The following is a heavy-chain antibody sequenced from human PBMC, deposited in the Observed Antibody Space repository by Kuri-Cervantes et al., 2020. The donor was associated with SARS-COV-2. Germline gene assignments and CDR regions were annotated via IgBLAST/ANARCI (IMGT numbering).Heavy chain of an antibody. V-gene: IGHV4-38-2*02. J-gene: IGHJ5*02. Sequence: GSLRLSCTVSGYSISSGYYWGWIRRPPGKGLEWIGSIYHSGSTYYNPSLKSRVTISVDTSKNQFSLKLSSVTAADTAVYYCAREVRTFGAWFDPWGQGTLVTVSS. CDR3: AREVRTFGAWFDP. D-gene: IGHD3-16*01. CDR1: GYSISSGYY. CDR2: IYHSGST.